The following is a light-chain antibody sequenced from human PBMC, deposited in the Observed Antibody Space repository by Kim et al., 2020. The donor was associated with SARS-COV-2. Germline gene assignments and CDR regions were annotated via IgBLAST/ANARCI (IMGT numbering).Light chain of an antibody. J-gene: IGKJ1*01. Sequence: LVLCPGGRATLSCRTSQSLSGSFITWYQEKPGQAPRLLIYGASNRATGITDRFSGSGSGTDFPLTINRLEPEDFAVYYCQQYGTTFGQGTKVDIK. V-gene: IGKV3-20*01. CDR3: QQYGTT. CDR2: GAS. CDR1: QSLSGSF.